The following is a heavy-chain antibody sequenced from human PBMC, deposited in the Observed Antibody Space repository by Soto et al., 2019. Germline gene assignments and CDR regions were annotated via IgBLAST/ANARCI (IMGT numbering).Heavy chain of an antibody. D-gene: IGHD2-2*01. J-gene: IGHJ3*01. V-gene: IGHV2-5*02. CDR3: AHAYGGTSWPNDAFDV. CDR2: IYWDDAQ. CDR1: GFSLSTDGVG. Sequence: QITLKESGPTLVKPTQPLTLTCTFSGFSLSTDGVGVGWIRQPPGKALEWLALIYWDDAQRYSPSLKTRLTITKDTSKNQVVLTMTNMDPVDTATYYCAHAYGGTSWPNDAFDVWGQGTVVTVSS.